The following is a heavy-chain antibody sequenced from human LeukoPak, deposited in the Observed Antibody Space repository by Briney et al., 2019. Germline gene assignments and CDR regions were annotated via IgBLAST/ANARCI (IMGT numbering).Heavy chain of an antibody. D-gene: IGHD3-22*01. CDR1: GCTFSNYT. J-gene: IGHJ6*02. CDR2: IIPILGIA. V-gene: IGHV1-69*04. CDR3: ARDLARAGYYETAYYYYGMDV. Sequence: SVKVSCKASGCTFSNYTISWVRQAPGQGLEWMGRIIPILGIANYAQKFQGRVTITADKSTSTAYMELSSLRSEDTAVYYCARDLARAGYYETAYYYYGMDVWGQGTTVTVSS.